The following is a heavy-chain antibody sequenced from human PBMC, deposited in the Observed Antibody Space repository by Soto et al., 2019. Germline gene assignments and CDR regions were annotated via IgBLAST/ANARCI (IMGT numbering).Heavy chain of an antibody. J-gene: IGHJ6*03. CDR2: IYYSGST. CDR1: GGSIFSGGYY. V-gene: IGHV4-61*08. Sequence: TLSLTCTVSGGSIFSGGYYWSWIRQHPGKGLEWIGYIYYSGSTNYNPSLKSRVTISVDTSKNQFSLKLSSVTAADTAVYYCARAGCSSTSCYFDYYYYYMDVWGKGTTVTVSS. D-gene: IGHD2-2*01. CDR3: ARAGCSSTSCYFDYYYYYMDV.